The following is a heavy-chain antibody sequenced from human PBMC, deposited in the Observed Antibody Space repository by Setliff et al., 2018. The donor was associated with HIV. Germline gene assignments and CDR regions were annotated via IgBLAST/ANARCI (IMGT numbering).Heavy chain of an antibody. J-gene: IGHJ5*01. Sequence: SVKVSCKASGGTFSSYAISWVRQAPGQGLEWMGGIIPIFGTANYAQKFLGRVTITADESTNTAYMDLSRLTSGDTAVYYCAKVASVTMIRGALGSWGQGTLVTVSS. V-gene: IGHV1-69*13. D-gene: IGHD3-10*01. CDR3: AKVASVTMIRGALGS. CDR2: IIPIFGTA. CDR1: GGTFSSYA.